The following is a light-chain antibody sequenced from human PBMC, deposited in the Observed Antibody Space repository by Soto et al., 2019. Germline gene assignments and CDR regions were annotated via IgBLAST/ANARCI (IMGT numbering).Light chain of an antibody. J-gene: IGLJ2*01. CDR2: SND. CDR1: SSNIGANP. CDR3: ATLDGSVYVPV. Sequence: QAVVTQPPSASGTPGQRVTISCSGRSSNIGANPVNWYQQLPGMAPTVLIYSNDQRPSGVPDRFSGSKSGTSASLAISGLQSEDEADYYCATLDGSVYVPVFGGGTKLTVL. V-gene: IGLV1-44*01.